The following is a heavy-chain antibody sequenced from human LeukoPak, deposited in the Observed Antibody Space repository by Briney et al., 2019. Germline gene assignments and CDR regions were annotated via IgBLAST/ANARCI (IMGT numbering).Heavy chain of an antibody. CDR1: GDSVSSNTAS. CDR3: ARERSTFNYNRDDGRAYIMDY. V-gene: IGHV6-1*01. D-gene: IGHD3-16*01. CDR2: TYYRSEWYY. J-gene: IGHJ4*02. Sequence: SQTLSLTCAISGDSVSSNTASWNWIRQSPSRGLEWLGRTYYRSEWYYDYAVSVKSRMTINPDTSRNQFSLQLNSVIPEDTALYYCARERSTFNYNRDDGRAYIMDYWGQGTLVTVSS.